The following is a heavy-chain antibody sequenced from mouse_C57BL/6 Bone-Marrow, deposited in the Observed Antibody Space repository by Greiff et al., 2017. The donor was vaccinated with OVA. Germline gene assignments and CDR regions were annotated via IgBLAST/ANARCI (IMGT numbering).Heavy chain of an antibody. Sequence: QVQLKESGAELVKPGASVKMSCKASGYTFTTYPIEWMKQNHGKSLEWIGNFHPYNDDTKYNEKFKGKATLTVEKSSSTVYLELSRLTSDDSAVYYCARRGYYDYDGWYFDVWGTGTTVTVSS. J-gene: IGHJ1*03. D-gene: IGHD2-4*01. CDR1: GYTFTTYP. CDR2: FHPYNDDT. CDR3: ARRGYYDYDGWYFDV. V-gene: IGHV1-47*01.